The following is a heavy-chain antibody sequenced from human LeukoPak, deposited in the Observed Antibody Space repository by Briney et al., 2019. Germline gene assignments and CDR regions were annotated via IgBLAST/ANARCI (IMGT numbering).Heavy chain of an antibody. D-gene: IGHD4-17*01. Sequence: PSETLSLTCTVSGVSISSSNSYWGWIRQPPGKGLEWIGSIYYSGNTYYNASLKSQVSISIDTSKNQFSLKLTSVTAADTAVYYCARDGTVTRSFDYWGQGTLVTVSS. CDR2: IYYSGNT. J-gene: IGHJ4*02. CDR1: GVSISSSNSY. CDR3: ARDGTVTRSFDY. V-gene: IGHV4-39*02.